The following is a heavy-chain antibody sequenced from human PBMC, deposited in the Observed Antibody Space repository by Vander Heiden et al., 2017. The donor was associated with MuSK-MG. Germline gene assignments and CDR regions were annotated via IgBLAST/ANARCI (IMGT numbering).Heavy chain of an antibody. CDR1: GFTVSSNY. Sequence: EVQLVESGGGLVQPGGPLRLPCAASGFTVSSNYMRWVRQAPGKGLEWVSVINSGGSTYYADSVKGRFTISRHNSKNTLYLQMNSLRAEDTAVYYCARSLALAGTYYYYYGMDVWGQGTTVTVSS. CDR2: INSGGST. J-gene: IGHJ6*02. V-gene: IGHV3-53*04. CDR3: ARSLALAGTYYYYYGMDV. D-gene: IGHD6-19*01.